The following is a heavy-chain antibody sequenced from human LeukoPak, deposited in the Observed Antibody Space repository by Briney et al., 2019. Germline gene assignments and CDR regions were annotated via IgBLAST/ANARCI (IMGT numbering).Heavy chain of an antibody. Sequence: PGGSLRLSCAASEFTFSLYAMNWIRQAPGKGLEWLSYTNSSGSTVYYADSVKGRFTISRDNAKNSLYLQMNSLRAEDSAVYYCARDGFGYWGQGALVTVSS. J-gene: IGHJ4*02. CDR2: TNSSGSTV. CDR1: EFTFSLYA. V-gene: IGHV3-11*01. CDR3: ARDGFGY.